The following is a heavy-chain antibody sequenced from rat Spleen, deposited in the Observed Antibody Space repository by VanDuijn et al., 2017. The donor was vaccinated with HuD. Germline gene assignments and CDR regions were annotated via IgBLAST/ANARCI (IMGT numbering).Heavy chain of an antibody. Sequence: EVQLVESGGGLVQPGRSLTLSCVASGFTFSDYYMAWVRQAPTKGLEWVATISYDGSTTYCRDSVKGRFTISRDDAKNTLYLEMDSLRSDDTATYYCARHRLLQWWAPFDYWGQGVMVTVSS. CDR3: ARHRLLQWWAPFDY. D-gene: IGHD1-1*01. CDR2: ISYDGSTT. CDR1: GFTFSDYY. V-gene: IGHV5-29*01. J-gene: IGHJ2*01.